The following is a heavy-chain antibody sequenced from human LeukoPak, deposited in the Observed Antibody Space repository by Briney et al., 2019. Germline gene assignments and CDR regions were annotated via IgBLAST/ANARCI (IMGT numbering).Heavy chain of an antibody. D-gene: IGHD5-18*01. CDR1: GYTFTSYG. V-gene: IGHV1-18*01. CDR3: ARDLLKVLPRYSYGIDY. J-gene: IGHJ4*02. CDR2: ISAYNGNT. Sequence: EASVKVSCKASGYTFTSYGISWVRQAPGQGLEWMGWISAYNGNTNYAQKPQGRVTMTTDTSTSTAYMELRSLRSDDTAAYYCARDLLKVLPRYSYGIDYWGQGTLVTVSS.